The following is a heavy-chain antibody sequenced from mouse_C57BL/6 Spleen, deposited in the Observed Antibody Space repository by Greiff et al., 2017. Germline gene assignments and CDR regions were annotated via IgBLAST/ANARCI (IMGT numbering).Heavy chain of an antibody. J-gene: IGHJ2*01. V-gene: IGHV1-53*01. CDR1: GYTFTSYW. CDR3: AREGATVVAPVDYFDY. CDR2: INPSNGGT. D-gene: IGHD1-1*01. Sequence: VQLQQPGTELVKPGASVKLSCKASGYTFTSYWMHWVKQRPGQGLEWIGNINPSNGGTNYNEKFKSKATLTVDKSSSTAYMQLSSLTSEDSAVYYGAREGATVVAPVDYFDYWGQGTTLTVSS.